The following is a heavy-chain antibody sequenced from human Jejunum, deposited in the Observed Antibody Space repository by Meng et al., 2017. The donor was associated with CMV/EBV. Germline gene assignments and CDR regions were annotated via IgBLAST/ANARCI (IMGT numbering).Heavy chain of an antibody. Sequence: VSGASIRSHYWTWIRQPPGKGLEWMGYIYYSGSATYSPSLRSRITISVDTSKNQFSLNLRSVTAADTAMYFCARGLGHASNNSHDSWGQGTLVTVSS. D-gene: IGHD1-1*01. J-gene: IGHJ4*02. CDR3: ARGLGHASNNSHDS. CDR2: IYYSGSA. CDR1: GASIRSHY. V-gene: IGHV4-59*11.